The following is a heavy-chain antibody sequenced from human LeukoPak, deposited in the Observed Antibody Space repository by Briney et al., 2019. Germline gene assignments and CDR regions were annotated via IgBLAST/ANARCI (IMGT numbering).Heavy chain of an antibody. Sequence: PGGSLRLSCAASGFTFSSYAMSWVRQAPGKGLEWVSATSGSGGSTYYADSVKGRFTISRDNPKNTLYLQMNSLRAEDTAVYYCAKGVYYDSSGYSRFFSHFDYWGQGTLVTVSS. V-gene: IGHV3-23*01. D-gene: IGHD3-22*01. CDR2: TSGSGGST. CDR1: GFTFSSYA. CDR3: AKGVYYDSSGYSRFFSHFDY. J-gene: IGHJ4*02.